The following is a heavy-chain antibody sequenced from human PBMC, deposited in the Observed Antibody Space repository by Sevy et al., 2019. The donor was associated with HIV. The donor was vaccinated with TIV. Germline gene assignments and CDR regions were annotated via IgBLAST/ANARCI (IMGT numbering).Heavy chain of an antibody. J-gene: IGHJ4*02. CDR3: ARALYSDVWYYYDY. Sequence: GGSLRLTCSASGFTFSDYTMQWVRQAPGKGLEWVTLILKDGAIKYYADSVKGRFTISRDNSENTLYLQMNSLRPEDTAVYYCARALYSDVWYYYDYWGQGTLVTVSS. CDR2: ILKDGAIK. CDR1: GFTFSDYT. D-gene: IGHD6-19*01. V-gene: IGHV3-30-3*01.